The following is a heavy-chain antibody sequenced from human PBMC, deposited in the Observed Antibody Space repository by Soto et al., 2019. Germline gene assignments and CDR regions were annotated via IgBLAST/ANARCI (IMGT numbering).Heavy chain of an antibody. CDR3: AKRNPGWVAFDV. D-gene: IGHD6-19*01. CDR1: RFTFSSSP. V-gene: IGHV3-23*01. Sequence: GGSLRLSCAASRFTFSSSPMSWVRLAPGKGLEWVSAVSATGGSTYYADSVKGRFTISRDNSKNTMYLQMNSLRDDDTAVYYCAKRNPGWVAFDVWGQGTMVTVSS. J-gene: IGHJ3*01. CDR2: VSATGGST.